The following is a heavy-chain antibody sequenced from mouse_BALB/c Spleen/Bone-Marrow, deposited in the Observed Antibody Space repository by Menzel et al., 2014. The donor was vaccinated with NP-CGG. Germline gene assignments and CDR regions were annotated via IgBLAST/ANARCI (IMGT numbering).Heavy chain of an antibody. J-gene: IGHJ1*01. V-gene: IGHV1-9*01. CDR2: ILPGSGSS. Sequence: VQLQQSGAELMKPGASVKISCKATGYTFSSYWIEWVKQRPGHGLEWIGEILPGSGSSNYNEKFKGKATFTADTSSNSAYMQLSRLTAEDFAVYYGAGGGVGGGYWYFDVWGAGTTVTVSS. D-gene: IGHD1-1*02. CDR3: AGGGVGGGYWYFDV. CDR1: GYTFSSYW.